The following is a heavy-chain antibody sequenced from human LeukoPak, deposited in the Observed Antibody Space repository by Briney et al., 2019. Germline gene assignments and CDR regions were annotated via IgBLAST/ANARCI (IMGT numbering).Heavy chain of an antibody. D-gene: IGHD6-13*01. Sequence: SETLSLTCTVSGGSISSYYWSWTRQPAGKGLEWIGRIYTSGSTNYNPSLKSRVTMSVDTSKNQFSLKLSSVTAADTAVYYCARVTYSSSWNWFDPWGQGTLVTVSS. V-gene: IGHV4-4*07. J-gene: IGHJ5*02. CDR1: GGSISSYY. CDR2: IYTSGST. CDR3: ARVTYSSSWNWFDP.